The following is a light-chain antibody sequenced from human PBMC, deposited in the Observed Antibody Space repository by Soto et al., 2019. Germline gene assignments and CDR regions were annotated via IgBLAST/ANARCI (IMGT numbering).Light chain of an antibody. CDR3: QQRTNWIT. V-gene: IGKV3-11*01. CDR2: DVS. CDR1: QSVSRY. Sequence: IVLTQSPATLSLSPGERATLSCRASQSVSRYLAWYQRKPGQPPRLLIYDVSTRATGIPARFSGSGFGTDFTLTISSLEPEDFAVYYCQQRTNWITFGGGTKVEI. J-gene: IGKJ4*01.